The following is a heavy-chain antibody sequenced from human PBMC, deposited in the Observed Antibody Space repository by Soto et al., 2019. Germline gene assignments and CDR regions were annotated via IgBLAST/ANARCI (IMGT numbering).Heavy chain of an antibody. J-gene: IGHJ3*02. V-gene: IGHV3-23*01. CDR3: AKDRVVVVAAIGHDAFDI. D-gene: IGHD2-15*01. Sequence: GGSLRLSCAASGFTFSSYAMSWVRQAPGKGLEWVSAISGSGGSTYYADSVKGRFTISRDNSKNTLYLQMNSLRAEDTAVYYCAKDRVVVVAAIGHDAFDIWGQGTMVTVSS. CDR1: GFTFSSYA. CDR2: ISGSGGST.